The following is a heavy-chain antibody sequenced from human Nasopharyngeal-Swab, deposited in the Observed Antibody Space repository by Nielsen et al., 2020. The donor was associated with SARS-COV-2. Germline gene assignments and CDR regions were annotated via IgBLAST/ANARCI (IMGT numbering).Heavy chain of an antibody. J-gene: IGHJ4*02. V-gene: IGHV4-34*01. D-gene: IGHD2-2*01. CDR3: AGYCSSTSCYGSYYFDY. Sequence: WIRQPPGRGLEWIGEINHSGSTNYNPSLKSRVTISVDTFKNQFSLKLSSVTAADTAVYYCAGYCSSTSCYGSYYFDYWGQGTRVTVSS. CDR2: INHSGST.